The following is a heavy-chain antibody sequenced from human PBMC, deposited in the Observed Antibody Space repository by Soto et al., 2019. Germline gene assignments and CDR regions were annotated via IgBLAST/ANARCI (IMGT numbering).Heavy chain of an antibody. Sequence: QVQLQESGPGLVKPSETLSLTCTVSGGSISSYYWSWIRQPPGKGLEWIGYIYYSGSTNYNPSLKSRVTISVDTSKSQCSLKLSSVTAADTAVYYCARFGVYCSGGSCYYGWFDPCGQGTLVTVSS. CDR3: ARFGVYCSGGSCYYGWFDP. CDR1: GGSISSYY. CDR2: IYYSGST. J-gene: IGHJ5*02. V-gene: IGHV4-59*01. D-gene: IGHD2-15*01.